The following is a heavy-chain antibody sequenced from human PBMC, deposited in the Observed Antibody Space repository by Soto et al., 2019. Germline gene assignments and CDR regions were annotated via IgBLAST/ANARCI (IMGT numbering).Heavy chain of an antibody. D-gene: IGHD5-18*01. CDR2: ISASGPNT. CDR3: AKDSRYGSSPWAFDL. V-gene: IGHV3-23*01. CDR1: GFTFRNYA. Sequence: PGGSLSLSCAASGFTFRNYARNWVRQAPGKGLWCVSGISASGPNTYYADSVKGRFTISSDNSKDPLNLQMHSLRAEDTAVYYCAKDSRYGSSPWAFDLWGQGTMVTV. J-gene: IGHJ3*01.